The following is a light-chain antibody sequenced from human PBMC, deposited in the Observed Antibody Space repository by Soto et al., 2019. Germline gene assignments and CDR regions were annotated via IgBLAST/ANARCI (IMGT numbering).Light chain of an antibody. CDR2: DAS. CDR3: QQRSNWPCT. CDR1: QSVGNY. V-gene: IGKV3-11*01. J-gene: IGKJ2*02. Sequence: EIVVTQSPATLSLSPGERVTLSCRASQSVGNYLAWYQHKPGQAPRLLIFDASKRPSGIPARFSGSGSGTDFTLTISSLEPEDFAVYYCQQRSNWPCTFGQGTKLEIK.